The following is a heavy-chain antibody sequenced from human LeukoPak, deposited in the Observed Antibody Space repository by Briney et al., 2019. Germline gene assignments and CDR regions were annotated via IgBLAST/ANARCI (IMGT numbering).Heavy chain of an antibody. V-gene: IGHV4-39*07. Sequence: SETLSLTCTVSGGSISSSSYYWGWIRQPPGKGLEWIGSIYYSGSTYYNPSLKSRVTISVDTSKNQFSLKLSSVTAADTAVYYCARGLRYFDWYLSYYYYYMDVWGKGTTVTISS. CDR2: IYYSGST. D-gene: IGHD3-9*01. CDR3: ARGLRYFDWYLSYYYYYMDV. J-gene: IGHJ6*03. CDR1: GGSISSSSYY.